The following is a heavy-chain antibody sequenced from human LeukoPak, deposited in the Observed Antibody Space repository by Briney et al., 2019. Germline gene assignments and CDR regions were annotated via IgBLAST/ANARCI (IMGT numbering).Heavy chain of an antibody. D-gene: IGHD3-10*01. CDR3: ARGASGF. CDR2: INHSGST. Sequence: PSETLSLTCAVYGGSFSGYYWSWIRQPPGKGLEWIGEINHSGSTNYNPSLKSRVTISVDTSKNQFSLKLSSVTAADTAVYYCARGASGFWSQGTLVTVSS. J-gene: IGHJ4*02. CDR1: GGSFSGYY. V-gene: IGHV4-34*01.